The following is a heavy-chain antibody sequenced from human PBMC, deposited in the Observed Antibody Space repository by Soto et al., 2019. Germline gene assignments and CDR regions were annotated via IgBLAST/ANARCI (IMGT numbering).Heavy chain of an antibody. CDR2: INHSGST. D-gene: IGHD2-15*01. CDR1: GVSFSGYY. Sequence: QVQLQQWGAGLLKPSETLSLTCAVYGVSFSGYYWSWIRQPPGKGLVCIGEINHSGSTNYNPSLKSRVSISVDSSKNQFSLKLSSVTAADTAVYYCARERREGVVAAPNWFDPWGKGTMVTVSS. V-gene: IGHV4-34*01. J-gene: IGHJ5*02. CDR3: ARERREGVVAAPNWFDP.